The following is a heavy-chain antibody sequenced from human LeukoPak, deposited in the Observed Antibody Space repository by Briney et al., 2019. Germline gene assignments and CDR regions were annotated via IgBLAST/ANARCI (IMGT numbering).Heavy chain of an antibody. CDR1: GFTFSSYW. V-gene: IGHV3-7*01. J-gene: IGHJ4*02. D-gene: IGHD3-22*01. CDR2: IKKDGSEK. CDR3: ARDLYRIVVVPDYFDY. Sequence: PGGSLRLSCAASGFTFSSYWMSWVRQAPGKGLEWVANIKKDGSEKYYVDSVKGRFTISRDSAKNSLYLQMNSLRAEDTAVYYCARDLYRIVVVPDYFDYWGQGTLVTVSS.